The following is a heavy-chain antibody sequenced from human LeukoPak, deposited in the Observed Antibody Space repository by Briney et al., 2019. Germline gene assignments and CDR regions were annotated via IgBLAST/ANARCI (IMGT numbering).Heavy chain of an antibody. J-gene: IGHJ4*02. V-gene: IGHV1-24*01. D-gene: IGHD5-12*01. CDR2: FDPEDDET. CDR1: GYTLTELS. Sequence: AASVKVSCKVSGYTLTELSMHWVRQAPGKGLEWMGGFDPEDDETIYAQKFQGRVTMTEDTSTDTAYMELSSLRSEDTAVYYCATAEDSYSGYDAPNYWGQGTLVTVSS. CDR3: ATAEDSYSGYDAPNY.